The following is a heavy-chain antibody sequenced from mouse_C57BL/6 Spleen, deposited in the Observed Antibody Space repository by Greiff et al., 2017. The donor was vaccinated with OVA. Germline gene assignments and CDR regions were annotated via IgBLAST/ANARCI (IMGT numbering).Heavy chain of an antibody. Sequence: QVQLQQSGPELVKPGASVKISCKASGYAFSSSWMNWVKQRPGKGLEWIGRIYPGDGDTNYNGKFKGKATLTADKSSSTAYMQLSSLTSEDSAVYFCARETGTGFDYWGQGTTLTVSS. CDR2: IYPGDGDT. V-gene: IGHV1-82*01. D-gene: IGHD4-1*01. J-gene: IGHJ2*01. CDR1: GYAFSSSW. CDR3: ARETGTGFDY.